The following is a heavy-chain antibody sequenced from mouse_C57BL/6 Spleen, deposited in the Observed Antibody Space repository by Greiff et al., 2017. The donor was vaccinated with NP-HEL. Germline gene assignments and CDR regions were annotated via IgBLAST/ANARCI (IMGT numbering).Heavy chain of an antibody. CDR1: GFTFSDYY. J-gene: IGHJ1*03. CDR2: INYDGSST. CDR3: ARDRYYYGSSYGYFDV. D-gene: IGHD1-1*01. V-gene: IGHV5-16*01. Sequence: EVQLVESEGGLVQPGSSMKLSCTASGFTFSDYYMAWVRQVPEKGLEWVANINYDGSSTYYLDSLKSRFIISRDNAKNILYLQMSSLKSEDTATYYCARDRYYYGSSYGYFDVWGTGTTVTVSS.